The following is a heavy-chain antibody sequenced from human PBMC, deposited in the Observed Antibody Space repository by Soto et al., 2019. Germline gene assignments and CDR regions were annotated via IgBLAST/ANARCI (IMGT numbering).Heavy chain of an antibody. Sequence: WVSRRLSCSPSGFTFSSYAMHWVRQAQGKGVEWVEVILHDASNKDYADSVKGRFTLSRNNSKNSLYLQMRCMRAEDTAVYYCASRGGAWLVSDYWGQGTLVTVSS. V-gene: IGHV3-30-3*01. J-gene: IGHJ4*02. CDR3: ASRGGAWLVSDY. D-gene: IGHD6-19*01. CDR1: GFTFSSYA. CDR2: ILHDASNK.